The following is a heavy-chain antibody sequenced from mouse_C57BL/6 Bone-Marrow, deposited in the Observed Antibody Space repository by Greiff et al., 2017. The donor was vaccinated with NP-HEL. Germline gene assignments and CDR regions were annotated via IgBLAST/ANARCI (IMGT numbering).Heavy chain of an antibody. D-gene: IGHD2-4*01. V-gene: IGHV1-69*01. CDR2: IDPSDSYT. Sequence: QVQLQQPGAELVMPGASVKLSCKASGYTFTSYWMHWVKQRPGQGLEWIGEIDPSDSYTNYNQKFKGKSTLTVDKSSSTAYMQLSSLTSEDSAFYYCASYDYDGGYFDYWGQGTALTVSS. CDR3: ASYDYDGGYFDY. CDR1: GYTFTSYW. J-gene: IGHJ2*01.